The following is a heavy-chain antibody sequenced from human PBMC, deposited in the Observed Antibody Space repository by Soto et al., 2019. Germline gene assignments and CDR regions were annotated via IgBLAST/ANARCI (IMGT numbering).Heavy chain of an antibody. D-gene: IGHD2-15*01. CDR2: IYSGGAT. J-gene: IGHJ4*02. CDR1: GFTVSSNY. V-gene: IGHV3-66*01. Sequence: GGSLRLSCAASGFTVSSNYMSWVRQAPGKGLEWVSVIYSGGATNYADSVKGRFTISRDDSKNTLFLQMNSLRAEDTAVYYCATAKLLLPWLFDYWGQGTLVT. CDR3: ATAKLLLPWLFDY.